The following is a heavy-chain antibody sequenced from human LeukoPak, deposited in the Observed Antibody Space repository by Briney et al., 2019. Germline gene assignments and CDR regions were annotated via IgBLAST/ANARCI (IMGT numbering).Heavy chain of an antibody. Sequence: PGGSLRLSCAASGFTFSNAWMSWVRQAPGKGLEWVGRIKSKTDGGTTDYAAPVKGRFTISRDDSKNTLYLRMNSLKTEDTAVYYCTTDIVVVPAALNWFDPWGQGTLVTVSS. D-gene: IGHD2-2*01. J-gene: IGHJ5*02. CDR3: TTDIVVVPAALNWFDP. V-gene: IGHV3-15*01. CDR2: IKSKTDGGTT. CDR1: GFTFSNAW.